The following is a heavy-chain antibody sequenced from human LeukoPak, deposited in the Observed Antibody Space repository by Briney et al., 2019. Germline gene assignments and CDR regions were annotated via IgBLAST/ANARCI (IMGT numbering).Heavy chain of an antibody. CDR2: INPNSGGT. J-gene: IGHJ4*02. Sequence: ASVKVSCKASGYTFTGYYIHWVRQAPGQGREWMGWINPNSGGTNYAQKFQGRVTMTRDTSINTAYMELSRLRSDDTAVDYCARDQDTALFDYWGQGTLVTVSS. V-gene: IGHV1-2*02. CDR1: GYTFTGYY. CDR3: ARDQDTALFDY.